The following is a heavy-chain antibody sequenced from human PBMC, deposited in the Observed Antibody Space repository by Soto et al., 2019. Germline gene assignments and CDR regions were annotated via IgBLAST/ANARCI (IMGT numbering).Heavy chain of an antibody. Sequence: ASVKVSCKASGYTFTSYDINWVRQATGQGLEWMGWMNPNSGNTGYAQKFQGRVTMTRNTSISTAYMELSSLRSEDTAVYYCARAENWPEYYYHYGMDVWGQGTTVTVSS. V-gene: IGHV1-8*01. CDR3: ARAENWPEYYYHYGMDV. CDR1: GYTFTSYD. J-gene: IGHJ6*02. D-gene: IGHD1-1*01. CDR2: MNPNSGNT.